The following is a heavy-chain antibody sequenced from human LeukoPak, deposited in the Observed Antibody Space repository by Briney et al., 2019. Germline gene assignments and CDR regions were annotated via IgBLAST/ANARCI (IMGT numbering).Heavy chain of an antibody. J-gene: IGHJ3*02. D-gene: IGHD3-3*01. CDR1: GFRFRSYS. V-gene: IGHV3-21*06. CDR3: ARAERFLEWGDAFDI. Sequence: GGSLRLSCAASGFRFRSYSMNWVRQAPGKGLEWVSSISSSSSYIYYVDSVKGRFTISRDNAKNSLFLQMNSLRPEDTAVYYCARAERFLEWGDAFDIWGQGTMVTVSS. CDR2: ISSSSSYI.